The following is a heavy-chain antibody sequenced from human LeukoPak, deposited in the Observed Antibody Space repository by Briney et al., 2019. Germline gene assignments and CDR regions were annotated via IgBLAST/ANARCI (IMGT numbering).Heavy chain of an antibody. CDR2: IYYSGST. J-gene: IGHJ5*02. D-gene: IGHD2-2*01. V-gene: IGHV4-59*01. Sequence: AETLSLTCTVSGGSISSYYWSWIRQPPGKGLEWIGYIYYSGSTNYNPSLKSRVTISVDTSKNQFSLKLSSVTAADTAVYYCARVPADNWFDPWGQGTLVTVSS. CDR3: ARVPADNWFDP. CDR1: GGSISSYY.